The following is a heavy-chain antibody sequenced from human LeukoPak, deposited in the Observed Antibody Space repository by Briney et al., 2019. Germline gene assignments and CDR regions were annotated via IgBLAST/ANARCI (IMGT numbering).Heavy chain of an antibody. CDR1: GYTFTSYG. J-gene: IGHJ3*02. CDR3: AREWGITGTTWTFDI. Sequence: ASVKVSCKVSGYTFTSYGISWVRQAPGQGLEWMGWISAYNGNTNYAQKLQGRVTMTTDTSTSTAYMELRSLRSDDTVVYYCAREWGITGTTWTFDIWGQGTMVTVSS. V-gene: IGHV1-18*01. D-gene: IGHD1-14*01. CDR2: ISAYNGNT.